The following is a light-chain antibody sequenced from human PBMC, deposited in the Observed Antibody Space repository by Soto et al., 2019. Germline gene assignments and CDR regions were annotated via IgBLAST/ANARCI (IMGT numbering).Light chain of an antibody. CDR3: QHYNSYPWS. V-gene: IGKV1-5*03. J-gene: IGKJ2*04. CDR1: QSISSW. Sequence: DIQMTQSPSTLSASVGARVTITCRASQSISSWLAWYQQKPGKAPKLLIYKASSLESGVPSRFSGSESGTEFTLTISSLQPDDFATYYGQHYNSYPWSFGQGTKLEIK. CDR2: KAS.